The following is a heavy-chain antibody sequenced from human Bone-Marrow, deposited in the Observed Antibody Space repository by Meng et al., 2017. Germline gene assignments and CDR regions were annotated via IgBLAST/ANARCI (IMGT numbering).Heavy chain of an antibody. CDR1: GFTFSSYG. Sequence: GGSLRLSCAASGFTFSSYGMHWVRQAPGKGLEWVAVIWYDGSNKYYADSVKGRFTISRDNSKNTLYLQMNSLRDEDTAVYYCARGPTVNDLDYWGQGTLVTVSS. D-gene: IGHD4-17*01. J-gene: IGHJ4*02. CDR2: IWYDGSNK. CDR3: ARGPTVNDLDY. V-gene: IGHV3-33*01.